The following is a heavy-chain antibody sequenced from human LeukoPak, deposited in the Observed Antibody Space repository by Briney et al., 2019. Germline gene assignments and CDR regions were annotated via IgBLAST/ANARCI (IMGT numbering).Heavy chain of an antibody. CDR1: SYSISSGYS. CDR2: IYVSGSS. V-gene: IGHV4-38-2*01. Sequence: PSETLSLTCAVSSYSISSGYSWGWTRQPPGKGLEWIGNIYVSGSSYYNLSLKSRVTISIDMSKNLFSLKLISVTAADTAVYRCAKTDYGDYGGFNSWGQGTMVTVSS. CDR3: AKTDYGDYGGFNS. D-gene: IGHD4-17*01. J-gene: IGHJ3*01.